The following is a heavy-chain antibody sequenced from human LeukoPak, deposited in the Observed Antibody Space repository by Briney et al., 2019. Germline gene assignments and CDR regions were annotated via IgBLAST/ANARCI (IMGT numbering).Heavy chain of an antibody. V-gene: IGHV3-48*03. J-gene: IGHJ4*02. CDR2: ISSSGSNI. CDR1: GFTFSTYE. CDR3: AGSYPSSWDLTYYFKY. D-gene: IGHD6-13*01. Sequence: GGSLRLSCAASGFTFSTYEMNWVRQGPGKGLEWVSYISSSGSNIYYADSVRGRFTISRDNAKNSLFLHMNSLRAEDTALYYCAGSYPSSWDLTYYFKYWGQGTLVTVSS.